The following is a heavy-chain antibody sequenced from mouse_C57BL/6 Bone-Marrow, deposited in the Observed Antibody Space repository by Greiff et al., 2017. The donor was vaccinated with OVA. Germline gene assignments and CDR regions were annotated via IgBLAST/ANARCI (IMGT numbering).Heavy chain of an antibody. CDR1: GFTFSSYA. CDR2: ISSGGDYI. V-gene: IGHV5-9-1*02. CDR3: TRGGGTVAGDY. Sequence: EVQLQESGEGLVKPGGSLKLSCAASGFTFSSYAMSWVRQTPEKRLEWVAYISSGGDYIYYADTVKGRFTISRDNARNTLYLQMSSLKSEDTAMYYCTRGGGTVAGDYWGQGTTLTVSS. J-gene: IGHJ2*01. D-gene: IGHD1-1*01.